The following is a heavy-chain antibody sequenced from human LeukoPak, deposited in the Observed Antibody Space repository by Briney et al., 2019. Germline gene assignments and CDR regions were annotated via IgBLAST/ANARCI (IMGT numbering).Heavy chain of an antibody. V-gene: IGHV3-23*01. J-gene: IGHJ4*02. CDR1: RFIFSTYG. CDR3: ARGPSGYHNT. D-gene: IGHD5-12*01. Sequence: GGTLRLSCAASRFIFSTYGMSWVRQAPGKGLEWVSTISDSGDSTFYADSVKGRFTISRDNYKNTLYLQMNSLRAEDTAVYYCARGPSGYHNTGGQGTLVTVSS. CDR2: ISDSGDST.